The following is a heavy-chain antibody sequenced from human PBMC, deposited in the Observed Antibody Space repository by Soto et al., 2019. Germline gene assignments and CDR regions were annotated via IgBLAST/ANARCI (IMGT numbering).Heavy chain of an antibody. J-gene: IGHJ6*02. Sequence: GSGSYAGEPTQTLTLTCTFSGFSLSTSGMCVSWIRQPPGKALEWLALIDWDDDKYYSTSLKTRLTISKDTSKNQVVLTMTNMDPVDTATYYCARIITGLFPHYYYYGMDVWGQGTTVTVSS. V-gene: IGHV2-70*01. D-gene: IGHD3-22*01. CDR3: ARIITGLFPHYYYYGMDV. CDR2: IDWDDDK. CDR1: GFSLSTSGMC.